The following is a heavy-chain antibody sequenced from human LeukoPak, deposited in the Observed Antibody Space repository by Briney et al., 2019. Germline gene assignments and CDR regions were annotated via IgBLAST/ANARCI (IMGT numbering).Heavy chain of an antibody. J-gene: IGHJ4*02. CDR3: ARDQVPLD. V-gene: IGHV4-59*01. Sequence: SETLSLTCTVSGGSISSYSWSWIRQPPGKGLEWIGHIYYSGTPNYNPSLKSRVTISVDTSNNQFSLKLSSVTAADTAVYYCARDQVPLDWGQGTLVTVSS. CDR2: IYYSGTP. CDR1: GGSISSYS.